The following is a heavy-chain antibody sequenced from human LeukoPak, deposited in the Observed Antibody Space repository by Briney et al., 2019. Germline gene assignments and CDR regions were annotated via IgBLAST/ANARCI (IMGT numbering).Heavy chain of an antibody. Sequence: ASVKVSCKASGYTFTGHYMHWVRQAPGQGFEWMGWINPNSGGTNYAQKFQGRVTMTRDTSISTAYMELSRLRSDDTAVYYCARGPIYGDYYYYYMDVWGKGTTVTVSS. J-gene: IGHJ6*03. CDR3: ARGPIYGDYYYYYMDV. V-gene: IGHV1-2*02. CDR2: INPNSGGT. D-gene: IGHD2-2*02. CDR1: GYTFTGHY.